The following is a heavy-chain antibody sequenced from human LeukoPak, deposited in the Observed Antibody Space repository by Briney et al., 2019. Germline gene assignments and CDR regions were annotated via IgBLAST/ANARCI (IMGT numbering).Heavy chain of an antibody. CDR3: ARGNCIYDCYDDY. V-gene: IGHV4-31*03. D-gene: IGHD2-21*02. Sequence: SQTLSLTCTVSGGSVVSGSYYWSWIRQHPGKGLEWIGYINHSGRTYHNPSLMSRLSMSVDTSMNQFSLNLTSVTAADTAVYYCARGNCIYDCYDDYWGQGTLVTVSS. J-gene: IGHJ4*02. CDR2: INHSGRT. CDR1: GGSVVSGSYY.